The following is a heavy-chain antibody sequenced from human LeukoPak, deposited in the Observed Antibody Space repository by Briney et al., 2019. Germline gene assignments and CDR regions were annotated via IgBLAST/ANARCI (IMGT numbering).Heavy chain of an antibody. CDR2: IYTSGST. CDR3: ARGNVLLWSGDRYDY. Sequence: SETLSLTCTVSGGSISSGSYYWSWIRQPAGKGLEWIGRIYTSGSTNYNPSLKSRVTISVDTSKNQFSLKLSSVTAADTAVYYCARGNVLLWSGDRYDYWGQGTLVTVSS. J-gene: IGHJ4*02. D-gene: IGHD3-10*01. CDR1: GGSISSGSYY. V-gene: IGHV4-61*02.